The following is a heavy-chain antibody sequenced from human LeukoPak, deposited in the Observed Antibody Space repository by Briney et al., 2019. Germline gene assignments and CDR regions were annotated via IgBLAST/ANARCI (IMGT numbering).Heavy chain of an antibody. J-gene: IGHJ4*02. CDR2: ITGSGGNT. Sequence: PGGSLRLSCAASGFIFSSYSMSWVRQAPGKGLEWVSVITGSGGNTYYADSVKGRFTISRDNSKNTLYLQMNSLRAEDTAVYYCARGQRTRSKLGVYYFDYWGQGTLVTVSS. D-gene: IGHD7-27*01. CDR1: GFIFSSYS. V-gene: IGHV3-23*01. CDR3: ARGQRTRSKLGVYYFDY.